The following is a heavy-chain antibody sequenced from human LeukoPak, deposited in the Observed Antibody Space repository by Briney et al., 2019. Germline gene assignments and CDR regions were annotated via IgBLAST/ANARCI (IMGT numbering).Heavy chain of an antibody. Sequence: ASVKVSCKASGYTFTGYYMHWVRQAPGQGLEWMGWINPNSGGTNYAQKFQGRVTMTRDTSISTAYMELSRLRSDDTAVYYCARVFGVDSSGYSPDYWGQGNLVTVSS. CDR3: ARVFGVDSSGYSPDY. J-gene: IGHJ4*02. D-gene: IGHD3-22*01. CDR2: INPNSGGT. CDR1: GYTFTGYY. V-gene: IGHV1-2*02.